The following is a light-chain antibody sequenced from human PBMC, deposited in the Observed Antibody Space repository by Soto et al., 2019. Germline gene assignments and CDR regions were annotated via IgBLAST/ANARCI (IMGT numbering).Light chain of an antibody. CDR2: DVS. Sequence: QSVLTQPASVSGSPGQSINISCTGTRSDVGYYDYVSWYQQHPGKAPTLVIYDVSHRPSGVSDRCSGSKSGNTASLTISGLQAEDQGDYYCSSYSTTDTWMFGGGTKLTVL. CDR3: SSYSTTDTWM. V-gene: IGLV2-14*01. J-gene: IGLJ3*02. CDR1: RSDVGYYDY.